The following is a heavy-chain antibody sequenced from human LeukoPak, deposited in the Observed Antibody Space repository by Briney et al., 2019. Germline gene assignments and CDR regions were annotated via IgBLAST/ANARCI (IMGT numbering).Heavy chain of an antibody. CDR3: ARGLYCSGGSCYVFAFDV. CDR2: IYHSGST. Sequence: SETLSLTCTVSGYSISSGYYWGWIRQPPGKGLEWIGSIYHSGSTYYNPSLKSRVTISVDTSKNQFSLKLSSVTAADTAVYYCARGLYCSGGSCYVFAFDVWGQGTMVTVSS. V-gene: IGHV4-38-2*02. CDR1: GYSISSGYY. J-gene: IGHJ3*01. D-gene: IGHD2-15*01.